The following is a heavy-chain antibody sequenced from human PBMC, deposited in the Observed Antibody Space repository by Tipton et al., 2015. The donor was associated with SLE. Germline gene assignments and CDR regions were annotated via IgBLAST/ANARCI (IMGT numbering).Heavy chain of an antibody. J-gene: IGHJ4*02. Sequence: SLRLSCAASGFTFSTYILHWVRQAPGKGLEWVAIITNDGSKKYYADSVKGRFTISRDNSKSALYLQMNSLRADDTAVYYCASDSAGAPGGYWGQGTRVTVSS. CDR3: ASDSAGAPGGY. D-gene: IGHD3-16*01. V-gene: IGHV3-30*04. CDR1: GFTFSTYI. CDR2: ITNDGSKK.